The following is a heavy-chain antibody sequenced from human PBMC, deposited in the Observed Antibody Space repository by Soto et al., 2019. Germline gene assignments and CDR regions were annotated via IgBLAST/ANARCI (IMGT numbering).Heavy chain of an antibody. J-gene: IGHJ4*02. CDR2: ISSSSSTI. Sequence: EVQLVESGGGLVQPGGSLRLSCAXSGFTFSSYSMNWVRQAPGKGLEWVSYISSSSSTIYYADSVKGRFTISRDNAKNSRYLQMNSLRDEDTAVYYCARDDSDSSGYYLLFDYWGQGTLVPVSS. V-gene: IGHV3-48*02. CDR1: GFTFSSYS. D-gene: IGHD3-22*01. CDR3: ARDDSDSSGYYLLFDY.